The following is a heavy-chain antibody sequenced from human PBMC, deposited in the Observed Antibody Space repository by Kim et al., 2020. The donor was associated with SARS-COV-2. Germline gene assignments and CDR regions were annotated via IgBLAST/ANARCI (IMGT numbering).Heavy chain of an antibody. CDR3: AKDLQWLDPFLLYYYYYGMDV. CDR1: GFTFSSYG. J-gene: IGHJ6*02. V-gene: IGHV3-30*18. CDR2: ISYDGSNK. Sequence: GGSLRLSCAASGFTFSSYGMHWVRQAPGKGLEWVAVISYDGSNKYYADSVKGRFTISRDNSKNTLYLQMNSLRAEDTAVYYCAKDLQWLDPFLLYYYYYGMDVWGQGTTVTVSS. D-gene: IGHD6-19*01.